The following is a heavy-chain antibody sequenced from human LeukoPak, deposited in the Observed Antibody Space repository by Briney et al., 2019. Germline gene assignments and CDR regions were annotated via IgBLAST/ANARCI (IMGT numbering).Heavy chain of an antibody. J-gene: IGHJ4*02. CDR2: ISGSDGST. V-gene: IGHV3-23*01. Sequence: PGGSLRLSCAASGFTFSSYAMSWVRQAPGKGLEWVSAISGSDGSTYYADSVKGRFTISRDNSKNTLYLQMNSLRAEDTAVYYCAKEPTNTLLEDYFDYWGQGTLVTVSS. D-gene: IGHD1-26*01. CDR1: GFTFSSYA. CDR3: AKEPTNTLLEDYFDY.